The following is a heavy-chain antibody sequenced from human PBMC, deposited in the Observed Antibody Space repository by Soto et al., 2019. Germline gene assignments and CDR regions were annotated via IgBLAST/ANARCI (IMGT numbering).Heavy chain of an antibody. V-gene: IGHV2-5*02. J-gene: IGHJ4*02. CDR2: IYWDDDK. CDR3: AHAGDYDLLTFDH. D-gene: IGHD4-17*01. CDR1: GFSLSTYHMG. Sequence: SGPTLVNPTQTLTLTCNFSGFSLSTYHMGVAWIRQPPGKALEWLALIYWDDDKRYSPSLKDRLAISKDTSSNQVVLTITNIDPGDSATYFCAHAGDYDLLTFDHWGPGTLVTVSS.